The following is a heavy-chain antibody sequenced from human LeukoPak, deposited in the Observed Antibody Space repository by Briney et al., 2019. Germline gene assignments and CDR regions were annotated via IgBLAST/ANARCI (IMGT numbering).Heavy chain of an antibody. CDR3: ARELEWSYYYYYYGMDV. CDR2: ISRRGDTK. D-gene: IGHD3-3*01. Sequence: GGSLRLSCVASGFTLSSYTINWVRRAPGKGLEWVSVISRRGDTKYYADSVKGRFTISRDNSKNTLYLQMNSLRAEDTAVYYCARELEWSYYYYYYGMDVWGQGTTVTVSS. V-gene: IGHV3-23*01. CDR1: GFTLSSYT. J-gene: IGHJ6*02.